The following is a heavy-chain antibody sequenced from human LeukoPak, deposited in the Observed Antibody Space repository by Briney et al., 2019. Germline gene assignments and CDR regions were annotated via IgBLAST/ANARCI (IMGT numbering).Heavy chain of an antibody. CDR3: ARKDGGRDGMDV. CDR1: GYTFTDYY. J-gene: IGHJ6*02. D-gene: IGHD2-15*01. V-gene: IGHV1-2*02. CDR2: LNPNTLVT. Sequence: ASVKVSCRASGYTFTDYYMHWVRPAPGQGLEWMGWLNPNTLVTSYAQHFQGRVSMTWDTSISTGYMDLNSLTSDDTAVYYCARKDGGRDGMDVWGQGTTVTVSS.